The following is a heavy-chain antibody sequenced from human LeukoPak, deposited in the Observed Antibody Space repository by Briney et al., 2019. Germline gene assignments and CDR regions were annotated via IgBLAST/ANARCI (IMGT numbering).Heavy chain of an antibody. CDR2: INPNSGGT. CDR1: GYTFTSYD. Sequence: ASVKVSCTASGYTFTSYDINWVRQATGQGLEWMGWINPNSGGTNYAQKFQGRVTVTRDTSISTAYMELSRLRSDDTAVYYCASDRGITMVRGVITDYYYYYMDVWGKGTTVTVSS. D-gene: IGHD3-10*01. CDR3: ASDRGITMVRGVITDYYYYYMDV. V-gene: IGHV1-2*02. J-gene: IGHJ6*03.